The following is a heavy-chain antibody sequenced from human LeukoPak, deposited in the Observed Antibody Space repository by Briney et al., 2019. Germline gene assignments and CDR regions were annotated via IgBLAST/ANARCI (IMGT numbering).Heavy chain of an antibody. D-gene: IGHD3-16*01. V-gene: IGHV4-61*02. CDR3: ARTYTKFNYYYRDV. J-gene: IGHJ6*03. Sequence: SETLSLTCTVSGDSITSGSYYWSWIRQPAGKGLEWIGRISTSGSTNYNPSLKSRVTISIDTSKNQFSLKLTSVTAADTAVYYCARTYTKFNYYYRDVWGKGTTVTISS. CDR1: GDSITSGSYY. CDR2: ISTSGST.